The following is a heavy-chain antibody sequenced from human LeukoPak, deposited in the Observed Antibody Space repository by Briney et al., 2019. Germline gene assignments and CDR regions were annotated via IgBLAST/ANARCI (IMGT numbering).Heavy chain of an antibody. CDR3: AREEAGIYYYYGMDV. CDR1: GYTFTGYY. V-gene: IGHV1-2*04. J-gene: IGHJ6*02. Sequence: ASVKVSCKASGYTFTGYYMLWVRQAPGQGLEWMGWINPNSGGTNYAQKFQGWVTMTRDTSISTAYMELSRLRSDDTAVYYCAREEAGIYYYYGMDVWGQGTTVTVSS. CDR2: INPNSGGT.